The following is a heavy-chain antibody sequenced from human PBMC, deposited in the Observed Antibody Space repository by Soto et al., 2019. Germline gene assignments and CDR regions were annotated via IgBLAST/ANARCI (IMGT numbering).Heavy chain of an antibody. V-gene: IGHV3-74*01. CDR2: INSDGSST. CDR3: VRTSLVVAAATREDY. D-gene: IGHD2-15*01. CDR1: GFTFSSYW. Sequence: EVQLVESGGGLVQPGGSLRLSCAASGFTFSSYWMHRVRQAPGKGLVWVSRINSDGSSTSYADSVKGRFTISRDNARKTLYLQMNSLRAEDTAVYYCVRTSLVVAAATREDYWGQGTLVTVSS. J-gene: IGHJ4*02.